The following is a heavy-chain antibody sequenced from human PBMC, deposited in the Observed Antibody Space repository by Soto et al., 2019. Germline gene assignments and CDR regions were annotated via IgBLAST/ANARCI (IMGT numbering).Heavy chain of an antibody. Sequence: RLSCAASGFTFSSYAMSWVRQAPGKGLEWVSAISGSGGSTYYADSVKGRFTISRDNSKNTLYLQMNSLRAEDTAVYYCAKDLTGYSYGYVVDYWGQGTLVTVSS. CDR2: ISGSGGST. J-gene: IGHJ4*02. CDR3: AKDLTGYSYGYVVDY. CDR1: GFTFSSYA. D-gene: IGHD5-18*01. V-gene: IGHV3-23*01.